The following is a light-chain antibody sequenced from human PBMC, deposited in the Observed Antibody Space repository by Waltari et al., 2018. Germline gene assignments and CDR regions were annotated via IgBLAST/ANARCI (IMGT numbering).Light chain of an antibody. V-gene: IGLV1-47*02. J-gene: IGLJ2*01. Sequence: QSVLTQPPSTSGTPGQRVTISCSGSSSNIGSNYVYWYQHPPGTAPKRLIYPNDQRPSGGPDLFSGSKSGTSASLAISGLQSDDESDYCCAAWDDTLSAVVFGGGTKLTVL. CDR2: PND. CDR1: SSNIGSNY. CDR3: AAWDDTLSAVV.